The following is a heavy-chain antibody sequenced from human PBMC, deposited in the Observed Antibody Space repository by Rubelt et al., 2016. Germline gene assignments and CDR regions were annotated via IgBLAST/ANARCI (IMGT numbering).Heavy chain of an antibody. Sequence: SNWWSWVRQPPGKGLEWIGEIYHSGSTYYNPSLKSRVTISVDTSKNQFSLKLSSVTAADTAVYYCASNDYGDYADYWGQGTLVTVSS. CDR2: IYHSGST. V-gene: IGHV4-4*02. J-gene: IGHJ4*02. D-gene: IGHD4-17*01. CDR3: ASNDYGDYADY. CDR1: SNW.